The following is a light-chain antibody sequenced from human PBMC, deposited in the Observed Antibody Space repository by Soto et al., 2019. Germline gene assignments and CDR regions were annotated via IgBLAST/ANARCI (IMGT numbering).Light chain of an antibody. V-gene: IGKV3-20*01. CDR3: QQKGSSPIT. Sequence: EIVLTQSPGTLSLSPGERATLSCRASQSVSSSYLAWYQQKPGQAPRLLIYGASSRATGIPDRFSGSGSGTDFTLTISTLEPEVIAVYYFQQKGSSPITFGQGTKVDIK. CDR1: QSVSSSY. CDR2: GAS. J-gene: IGKJ1*01.